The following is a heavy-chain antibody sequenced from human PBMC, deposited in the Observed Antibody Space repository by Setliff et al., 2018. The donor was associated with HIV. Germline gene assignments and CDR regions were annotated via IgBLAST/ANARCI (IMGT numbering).Heavy chain of an antibody. CDR3: ARQRHGGAGAHDY. CDR2: IHASGST. J-gene: IGHJ4*02. D-gene: IGHD3-16*01. V-gene: IGHV4-4*09. Sequence: PSETLSLTCTVSSGSISDYYWSWIRQPPGKGLEWIGYIHASGSTNYNPSLKSRVTISADTSKNQFSLKLSSVTAADTAVYYCARQRHGGAGAHDYWGQGTLVTVSS. CDR1: SGSISDYY.